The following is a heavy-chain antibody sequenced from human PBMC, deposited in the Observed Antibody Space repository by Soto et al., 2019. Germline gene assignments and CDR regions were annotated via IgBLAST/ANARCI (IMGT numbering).Heavy chain of an antibody. Sequence: SETLSLTCTVSGGSISSSSYYWGWIRQPPGKGLEWIGSIYYSGSTYYNPSLQGRVTITRDTSASTAYMELSSLRSEDTAVYYCARAVAVPADFDYWGQGTLVTVS. D-gene: IGHD6-19*01. CDR1: GGSISSSSYY. CDR2: IYYSGST. CDR3: ARAVAVPADFDY. V-gene: IGHV4-39*02. J-gene: IGHJ4*02.